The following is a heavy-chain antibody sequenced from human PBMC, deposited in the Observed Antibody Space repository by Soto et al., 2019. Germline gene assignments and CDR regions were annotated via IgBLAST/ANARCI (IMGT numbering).Heavy chain of an antibody. CDR2: IYYSGST. D-gene: IGHD2-2*02. CDR3: ARDSAAAIAGDYYGMDV. V-gene: IGHV4-61*01. Sequence: PSETLSLTCTVSGGSISSSSYYWGWIRQPPGKGLEWIGYIYYSGSTNYNPSLKSRVTISVDTSKNQFSLKLSSVTAADTAVYYCARDSAAAIAGDYYGMDVWGQGTTVTVSS. CDR1: GGSISSSSYY. J-gene: IGHJ6*02.